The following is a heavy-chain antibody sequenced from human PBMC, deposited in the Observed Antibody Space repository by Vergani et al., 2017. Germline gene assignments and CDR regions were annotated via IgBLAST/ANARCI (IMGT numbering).Heavy chain of an antibody. D-gene: IGHD3-9*01. CDR2: INPSGGST. Sequence: QVQLVQSGAEVKKPGASVKVSCKASGYTFTSYYMHWVRQAPGQGLEWMGIINPSGGSTSYAQKFQGRVTMTRDTSTSTVYMELSSLRSEDTAVYYCARVHILTGYYDAFDILGQGTMVTVSS. V-gene: IGHV1-46*03. J-gene: IGHJ3*02. CDR3: ARVHILTGYYDAFDI. CDR1: GYTFTSYY.